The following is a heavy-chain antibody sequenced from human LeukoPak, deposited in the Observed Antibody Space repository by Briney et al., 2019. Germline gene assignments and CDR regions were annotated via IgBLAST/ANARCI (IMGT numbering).Heavy chain of an antibody. Sequence: SETLSLTCTVSGGSISSGSYYWSWIRQPAGKGLEWIGRIYTSGSTNYNPSLKSRVTTSVDTSKNQFSLKVRSVTAADTAVYYCARVGEAGSSWYYFDYWGQGTLVTVSS. V-gene: IGHV4-61*02. J-gene: IGHJ4*02. CDR2: IYTSGST. CDR3: ARVGEAGSSWYYFDY. CDR1: GGSISSGSYY. D-gene: IGHD6-13*01.